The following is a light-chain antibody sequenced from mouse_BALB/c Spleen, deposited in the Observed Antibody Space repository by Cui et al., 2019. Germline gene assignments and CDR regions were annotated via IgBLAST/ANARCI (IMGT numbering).Light chain of an antibody. CDR3: QQSNSWPIFT. J-gene: IGKJ4*01. CDR2: FSS. V-gene: IGKV5-43*01. Sequence: DIVLTQSQATLSVTTGDSVSLSCRDSKRISNNLHWYQQKSHVSPRLLIKFSSQSISGTPSRFSGSGSGTDFTLSINSVETEDFGMHFCQQSNSWPIFTFGSGTKLEIK. CDR1: KRISNN.